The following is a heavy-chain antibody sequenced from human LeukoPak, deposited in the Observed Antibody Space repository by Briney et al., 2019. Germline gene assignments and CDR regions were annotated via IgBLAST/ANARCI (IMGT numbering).Heavy chain of an antibody. CDR1: GYSISTGYY. J-gene: IGHJ5*02. CDR2: INHSGST. D-gene: IGHD6-13*01. CDR3: ARGDPFRAGWFDP. Sequence: EPSETLSLTCTVSGYSISTGYYWDWIRQPPGKGLEWIGEINHSGSTNYNPSLKSRLTMSVDTSKNHFSLKLSSVTAADTAVYYCARGDPFRAGWFDPWGQGTLVTVSS. V-gene: IGHV4-38-2*02.